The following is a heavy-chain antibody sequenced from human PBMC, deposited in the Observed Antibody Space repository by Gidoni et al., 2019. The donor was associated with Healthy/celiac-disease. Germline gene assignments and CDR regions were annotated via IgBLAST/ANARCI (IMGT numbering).Heavy chain of an antibody. V-gene: IGHV4-59*01. CDR2: IYYSGST. CDR1: GGSISSYY. CDR3: ASGDSSSWYGGGRFDY. D-gene: IGHD6-13*01. Sequence: QVQLQESGPGLVKPSETLSLTCTVSGGSISSYYWSWIRQPPGKGLEWIGYIYYSGSTNYNPSLKSRVTISVDTSKNQFSLKLSSVTAADTAVYYCASGDSSSWYGGGRFDYWGQGTLVTVSS. J-gene: IGHJ4*02.